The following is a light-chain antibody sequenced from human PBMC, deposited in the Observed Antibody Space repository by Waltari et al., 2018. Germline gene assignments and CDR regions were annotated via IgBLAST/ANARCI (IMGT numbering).Light chain of an antibody. Sequence: QSALTQPPSASGSPGQSVTISCTGTSSDVGGYDYVSWYQQHPGRAPKLMIYEVTKRPSVLPDRFSGSKSGNTAVLTVAGLQAEEEADYYCSSYAGSNLWVFGGGTKLTVL. CDR2: EVT. V-gene: IGLV2-8*01. CDR1: SSDVGGYDY. CDR3: SSYAGSNLWV. J-gene: IGLJ3*02.